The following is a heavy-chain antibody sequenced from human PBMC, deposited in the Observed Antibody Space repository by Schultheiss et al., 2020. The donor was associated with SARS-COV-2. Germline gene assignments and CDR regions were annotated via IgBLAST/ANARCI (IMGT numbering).Heavy chain of an antibody. Sequence: GGSLRLSCAASGFTFSSYAMSWVRQAPGKGLEWVSGVTGSGGSTYYADSVKGRFTISRDNSKNTLYLQMNSLRAEDTALYYCAKRLGYSSGWCMDVGGQGTTVTVS. CDR2: VTGSGGST. D-gene: IGHD6-19*01. V-gene: IGHV3-23*01. CDR1: GFTFSSYA. J-gene: IGHJ6*02. CDR3: AKRLGYSSGWCMDV.